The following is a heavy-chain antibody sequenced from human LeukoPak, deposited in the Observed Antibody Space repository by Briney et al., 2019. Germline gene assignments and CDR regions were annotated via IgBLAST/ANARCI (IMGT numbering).Heavy chain of an antibody. CDR3: ARAVRRNYYYYYYMDV. D-gene: IGHD3-10*01. CDR1: GGSISSYY. V-gene: IGHV4-34*01. CDR2: INHSGST. J-gene: IGHJ6*03. Sequence: PSETLSLTCTVSGGSISSYYWSWIRQPPGKGLEWIGEINHSGSTNYNPSLKSRVTISVDTSKNQFSLKLSSVTAADTAVYYCARAVRRNYYYYYYMDVWGKGTTVTVSS.